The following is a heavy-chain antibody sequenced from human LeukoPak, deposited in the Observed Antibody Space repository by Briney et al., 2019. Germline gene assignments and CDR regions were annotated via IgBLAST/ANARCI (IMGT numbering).Heavy chain of an antibody. V-gene: IGHV4-30-4*08. CDR2: IYYSGST. D-gene: IGHD3-16*02. CDR1: GGSISSGDYY. Sequence: SETLSLTCTVSGGSISSGDYYWSWIRQPPGKGLQWIGYIYYSGSTYYNPSLKSRVTISVDTSKNQFSLKLSSVTAADTAVYYCASLPKSTSVIPQGGDDYWGQGTRVTVSS. J-gene: IGHJ4*02. CDR3: ASLPKSTSVIPQGGDDY.